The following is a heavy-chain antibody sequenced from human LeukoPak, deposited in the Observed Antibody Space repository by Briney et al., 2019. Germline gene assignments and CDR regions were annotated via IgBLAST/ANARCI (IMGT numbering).Heavy chain of an antibody. D-gene: IGHD3-9*01. CDR3: ARASPYYDILTGYSSGFYYGMDV. V-gene: IGHV4-59*01. J-gene: IGHJ6*04. Sequence: SETLSLTCTVSGGSISSYYWSWIRQPPGKGLEWIGYIYYGGSTNYNPSLKSRVTISVDTSKNQFSLKLSSVTAADTAVYYCARASPYYDILTGYSSGFYYGMDVWGKGTTVTVSS. CDR1: GGSISSYY. CDR2: IYYGGST.